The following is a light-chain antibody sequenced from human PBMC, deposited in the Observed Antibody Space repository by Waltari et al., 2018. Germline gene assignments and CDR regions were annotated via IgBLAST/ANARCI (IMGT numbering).Light chain of an antibody. V-gene: IGKV1-5*03. CDR2: KAS. CDR1: QSISSW. J-gene: IGKJ3*01. CDR3: QQYNNYPFT. Sequence: DIQMTQSPSTLSASVGDRVTITCRAGQSISSWLAWYQQKPGKAPKLLIYKASSLESGVPSRFSGSGSGTEFTLTISSLQPDDFATYYCQQYNNYPFTFGPGTKVDIK.